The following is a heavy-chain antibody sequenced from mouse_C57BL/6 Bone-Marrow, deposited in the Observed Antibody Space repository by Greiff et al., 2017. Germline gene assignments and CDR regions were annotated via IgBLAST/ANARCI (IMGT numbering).Heavy chain of an antibody. CDR1: GYAFTNYL. V-gene: IGHV1-54*01. Sequence: QGQLQQSGAELVRPGTSVKVSCKASGYAFTNYLIEWVKQRPGPGLEWIGVINPGSGGTNYNEKFKGKATLTAAKSSSTAYMQLSSLTTKDTAVYFCARNYGSSFDYWGQGTTLTVSS. CDR3: ARNYGSSFDY. CDR2: INPGSGGT. J-gene: IGHJ2*01. D-gene: IGHD1-1*01.